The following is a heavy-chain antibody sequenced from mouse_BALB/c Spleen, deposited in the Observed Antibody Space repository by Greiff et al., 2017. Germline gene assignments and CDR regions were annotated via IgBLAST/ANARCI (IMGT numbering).Heavy chain of an antibody. CDR3: ARGTGTYYGNYDYAMDY. V-gene: IGHV1-4*01. CDR1: GYTFTSYT. CDR2: INPSSGYT. J-gene: IGHJ4*01. Sequence: LVESGAELARPGASVKMSCTASGYTFTSYTMHWVKQRPGQGLEWIGYINPSSGYTNYNQKFKDKATLTADKSSSTAYMQLSSLTSEDSAVYYCARGTGTYYGNYDYAMDYWGQGTSVTVSS. D-gene: IGHD2-1*01.